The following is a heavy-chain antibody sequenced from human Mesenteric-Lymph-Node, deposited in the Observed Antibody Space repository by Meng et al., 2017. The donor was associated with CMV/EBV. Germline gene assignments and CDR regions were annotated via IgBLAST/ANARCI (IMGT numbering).Heavy chain of an antibody. CDR3: AGPSVDTAMAY. J-gene: IGHJ4*02. Sequence: SVKVSCKASGGTFSSYAISWVRQAPGQGLEWMGGIIPIFGTANYAQKFQDRVTITTDESTSTAYMELRSLRSDDTAVYYCAGPSVDTAMAYWGQGTLVTVSS. CDR1: GGTFSSYA. CDR2: IIPIFGTA. D-gene: IGHD5-18*01. V-gene: IGHV1-69*05.